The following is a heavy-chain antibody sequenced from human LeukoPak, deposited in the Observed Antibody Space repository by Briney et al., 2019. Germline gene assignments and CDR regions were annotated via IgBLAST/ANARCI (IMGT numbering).Heavy chain of an antibody. V-gene: IGHV1-69*13. D-gene: IGHD3-3*01. J-gene: IGHJ6*03. CDR1: GYTFTSYY. Sequence: SVKVSCKASGYTFTSYYMHWVRQAPGQGLEWMGGIIPIFGTANYAQKFQGRVTITADESTSTAYMELSSLRSEDTAVYYCARAPAYYDYYYYYMDVWGKGTTVTVSS. CDR3: ARAPAYYDYYYYYMDV. CDR2: IIPIFGTA.